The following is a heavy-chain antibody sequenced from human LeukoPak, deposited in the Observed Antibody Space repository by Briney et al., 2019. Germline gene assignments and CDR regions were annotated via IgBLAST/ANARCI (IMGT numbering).Heavy chain of an antibody. CDR1: GFTFRSYA. CDR2: ISGSGGST. Sequence: PGGSLRLSCVAPGFTFRSYAMSWVCQALGEGLEWVSAISGSGGSTYYADSVKGRFTISRDNSKNTLYLQMNSLRAEDTAVYYCAKDTILLRYSSGWYDYWGQGTLVTVSS. CDR3: AKDTILLRYSSGWYDY. D-gene: IGHD6-19*01. V-gene: IGHV3-23*01. J-gene: IGHJ4*02.